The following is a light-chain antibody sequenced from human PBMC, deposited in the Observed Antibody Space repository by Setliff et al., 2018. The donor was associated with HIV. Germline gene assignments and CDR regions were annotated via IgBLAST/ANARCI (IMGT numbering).Light chain of an antibody. V-gene: IGLV2-14*03. CDR3: SSYTTSNTYV. CDR2: DVS. Sequence: QSVLSQPASVSGSPGQSIFISCTGTSADVGVYDFVSWYQQHPGKAPKLILYDVSNRPSGVSNRFSGSKSGNTASLTISGLQSEDEAVYYCSSYTTSNTYVFGTGTKVTVL. CDR1: SADVGVYDF. J-gene: IGLJ1*01.